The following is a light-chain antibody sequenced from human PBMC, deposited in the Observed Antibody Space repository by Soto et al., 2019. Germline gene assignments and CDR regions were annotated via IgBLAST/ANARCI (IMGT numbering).Light chain of an antibody. CDR2: EVS. Sequence: QSVMTQTPSASESPGQSVTISGTGTRSDVGGYNYVSWYQQHPGKAPKLMIYEVSKRPSGVPDRFSGSKSGNTASLTVSGLQAEDEADYYCRSYAGSNNFVVFGGGTNVTVL. CDR1: RSDVGGYNY. J-gene: IGLJ2*01. CDR3: RSYAGSNNFVV. V-gene: IGLV2-8*01.